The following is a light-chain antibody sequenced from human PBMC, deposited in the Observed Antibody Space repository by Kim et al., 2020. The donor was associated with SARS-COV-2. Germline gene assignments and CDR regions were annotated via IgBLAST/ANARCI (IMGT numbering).Light chain of an antibody. V-gene: IGLV3-21*04. CDR1: NIGSYS. CDR2: SDS. J-gene: IGLJ2*01. CDR3: QVWDSSSDHVI. Sequence: SYELTQPPSVSVAPGKTATVTCGGNNIGSYSVHWYQQKTGQAPVLVIFSDSDRPSGIPERFSGSNSGNTATLTISRVEAGDEADYYCQVWDSSSDHVIFGGGTQLTVL.